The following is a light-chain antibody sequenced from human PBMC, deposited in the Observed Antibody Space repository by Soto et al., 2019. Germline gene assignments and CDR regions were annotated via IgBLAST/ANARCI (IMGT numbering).Light chain of an antibody. CDR3: GTWDSYLLSYV. Sequence: QSVLTQPPSVSAAPGQKVTISCAGSSSNIGINYVSWYQQIPGTAPKLLIYERDKRPSGIPDRFSGSKSGTSATLVITGLQTGDEADYYCGTWDSYLLSYVFGTGTKLTVL. V-gene: IGLV1-51*02. CDR2: ERD. J-gene: IGLJ1*01. CDR1: SSNIGINY.